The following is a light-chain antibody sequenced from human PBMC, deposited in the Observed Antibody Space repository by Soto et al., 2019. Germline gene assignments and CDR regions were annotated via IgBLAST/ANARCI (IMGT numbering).Light chain of an antibody. V-gene: IGKV3D-15*01. CDR3: QRYNNWPLT. Sequence: IVLTQSPGTLSLSPGERATLSCRASQSVSSIYLAWYQQKPGQAPRLLIYGASSRPTGIPARFSGSGSGTEFTLTINSLQSEDFAVYYCQRYNNWPLTFGGGTKVDIK. J-gene: IGKJ4*01. CDR2: GAS. CDR1: QSVSSIY.